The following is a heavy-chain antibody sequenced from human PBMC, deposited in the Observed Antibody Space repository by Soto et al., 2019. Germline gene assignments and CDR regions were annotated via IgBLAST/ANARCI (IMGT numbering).Heavy chain of an antibody. V-gene: IGHV4-34*01. CDR1: GGSFSGYY. CDR3: ARALTY. J-gene: IGHJ4*02. Sequence: QVQLQQWGAGLLKPSETLSLTCAVYGGSFSGYYWSWIRQPPGKGLEWIGENNHSGRTNHNPSLKSRVTTSIDTSKTQFSLKLSSVTAADTAVYYCARALTYWGQGTLVTVSS. CDR2: NNHSGRT.